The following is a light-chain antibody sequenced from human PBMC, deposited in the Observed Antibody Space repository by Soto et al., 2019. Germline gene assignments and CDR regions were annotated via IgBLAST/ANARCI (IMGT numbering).Light chain of an antibody. V-gene: IGKV3-20*01. CDR2: GAS. Sequence: EIVLTQSPGTLSLSPGERATLSCRASQSLSGNYLAWYQQKPGQAPRFLIYGASNRATGIPDRFSGGGSGKDFPLKFSSPEPKISAVYYCQQYGSSPITFGQGTRREIK. J-gene: IGKJ5*01. CDR1: QSLSGNY. CDR3: QQYGSSPIT.